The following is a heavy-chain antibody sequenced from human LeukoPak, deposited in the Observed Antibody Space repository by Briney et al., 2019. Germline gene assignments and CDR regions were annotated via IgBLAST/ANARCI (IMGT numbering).Heavy chain of an antibody. J-gene: IGHJ5*02. CDR1: GGTFSSYA. D-gene: IGHD2-15*01. CDR3: ARDNCSGGSCRGSSWFDP. CDR2: IIPIFGTA. Sequence: ASVKVSCKASGGTFSSYAISWVRQAPGQGLEWMGGIIPIFGTANYAQKFQGRVTITADKSTSTAYMELSSLRSEDTAVYYCARDNCSGGSCRGSSWFDPWGQGTLVTVSS. V-gene: IGHV1-69*06.